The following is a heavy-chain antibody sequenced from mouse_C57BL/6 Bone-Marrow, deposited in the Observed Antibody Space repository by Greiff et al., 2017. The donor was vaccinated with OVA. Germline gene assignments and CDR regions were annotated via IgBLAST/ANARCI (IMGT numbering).Heavy chain of an antibody. V-gene: IGHV1-54*01. D-gene: IGHD2-2*01. CDR2: INPGSGGT. Sequence: VQLQQSGAELVRPGTSVKVSCKASGYAFTNYLIEWVKQRPGQGLEWIGVINPGSGGTNYNEKFKGNATLTADKSSSTAYMQLSSLTSEDSAVYFCARSPSTMVTDQAWFAYWGQGTLVTVSA. CDR1: GYAFTNYL. CDR3: ARSPSTMVTDQAWFAY. J-gene: IGHJ3*01.